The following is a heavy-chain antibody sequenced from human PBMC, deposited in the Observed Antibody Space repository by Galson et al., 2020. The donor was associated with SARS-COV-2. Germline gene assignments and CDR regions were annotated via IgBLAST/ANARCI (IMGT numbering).Heavy chain of an antibody. CDR1: GYDFATYL. V-gene: IGHV1-46*01. Sequence: ASVKVSCRASGYDFATYLLHWVRQAPGQGPEFMGVINPRGGATSYAQNFQGRLTMTRDTSTSTIYMELDGLRSEDTAMYYCARQSTSSWSIDYWGQGTLVTVSS. CDR2: INPRGGAT. D-gene: IGHD2-2*01. J-gene: IGHJ4*02. CDR3: ARQSTSSWSIDY.